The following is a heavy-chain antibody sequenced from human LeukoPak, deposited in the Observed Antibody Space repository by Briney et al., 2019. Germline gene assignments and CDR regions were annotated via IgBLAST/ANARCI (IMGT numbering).Heavy chain of an antibody. V-gene: IGHV3-30*18. J-gene: IGHJ4*02. CDR3: AKHRRVAAGSNSDC. Sequence: GGSLRLSCAASGFTFSSYGMHWVRQAPGKGLEWVAVISYDGSNKYYADSVKGRFTISRDNSNNTLYLLMDSLRAEDTALYYCAKHRRVAAGSNSDCWGQGSLVTVSS. CDR2: ISYDGSNK. D-gene: IGHD6-13*01. CDR1: GFTFSSYG.